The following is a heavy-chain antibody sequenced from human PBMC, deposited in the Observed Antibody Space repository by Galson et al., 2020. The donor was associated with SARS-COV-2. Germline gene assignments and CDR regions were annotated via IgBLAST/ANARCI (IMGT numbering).Heavy chain of an antibody. Sequence: SETLSLTCAVYGGSFSGYYWSWIRQPPGKGLEWIGEINSSGSTNYNPSLKSRVIISVDTSKNQFSLNLNSVTAADTAVYYCAAGPVAGTGEWGQGTLVTVSS. CDR3: AAGPVAGTGE. J-gene: IGHJ4*02. CDR1: GGSFSGYY. V-gene: IGHV4-34*01. D-gene: IGHD6-19*01. CDR2: INSSGST.